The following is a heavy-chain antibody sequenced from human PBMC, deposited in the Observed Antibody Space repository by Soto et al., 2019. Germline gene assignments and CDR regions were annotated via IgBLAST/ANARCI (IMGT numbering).Heavy chain of an antibody. CDR3: AKVRRFGELRSLY. V-gene: IGHV3-23*01. D-gene: IGHD3-10*01. J-gene: IGHJ4*02. CDR1: GFTFSSYA. CDR2: IGVSGDTT. Sequence: VHLLESGGGLVQPGGSLRLSCAASGFTFSSYAMSWVRQAPGKGLEWVSAIGVSGDTTYYADSVKGRFTISRDNSKNTLYLQMGSLRAEETAVYYCAKVRRFGELRSLYWGQGTLVTVSS.